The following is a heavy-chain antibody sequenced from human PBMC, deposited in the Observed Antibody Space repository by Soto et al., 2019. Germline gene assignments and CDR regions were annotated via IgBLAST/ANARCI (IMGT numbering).Heavy chain of an antibody. V-gene: IGHV3-30-3*01. Sequence: QVQLVESGGGVVQPGRSLRLSCAASGFTFSSYAMHWVRQAPGKGLEWVAVISYDGSNKYYADSVKGRFTISRDNSKNTLYLQMNSLGAEDTAVYYGARVGPRYQLRLYGGRANNWFDPWGQGTLVTVSS. CDR1: GFTFSSYA. J-gene: IGHJ5*02. CDR3: ARVGPRYQLRLYGGRANNWFDP. D-gene: IGHD2-2*01. CDR2: ISYDGSNK.